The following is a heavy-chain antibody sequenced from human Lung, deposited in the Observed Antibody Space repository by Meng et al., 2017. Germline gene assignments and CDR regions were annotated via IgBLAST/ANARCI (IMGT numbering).Heavy chain of an antibody. Sequence: EQLQQWGGGLLKPSATLSLSCVVSGGFFSDYYWSWIRQPPGKGVGWIGEINHSGSTNYNPSLESRATISVDTSQNNLSLKLSSVTAADSAVYYCARGPTTMAHDFDYWGQGTLVTVSS. CDR2: INHSGST. V-gene: IGHV4-34*01. J-gene: IGHJ4*02. D-gene: IGHD4-11*01. CDR1: GGFFSDYY. CDR3: ARGPTTMAHDFDY.